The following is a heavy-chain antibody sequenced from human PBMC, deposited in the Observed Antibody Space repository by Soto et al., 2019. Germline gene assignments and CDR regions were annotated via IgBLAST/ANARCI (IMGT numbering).Heavy chain of an antibody. CDR2: ISAYNGNT. D-gene: IGHD5-18*01. CDR3: ARPSGYSYGYSYGMDV. V-gene: IGHV1-18*04. Sequence: VASVKVSCKASGYTFTSYGISWVRQAPGQGLEWMGWISAYNGNTNYAQKLQGRVTMTTDTSTSTAYMELRSLRSDDTAVYYCARPSGYSYGYSYGMDVWGPGTTVTVSS. J-gene: IGHJ6*02. CDR1: GYTFTSYG.